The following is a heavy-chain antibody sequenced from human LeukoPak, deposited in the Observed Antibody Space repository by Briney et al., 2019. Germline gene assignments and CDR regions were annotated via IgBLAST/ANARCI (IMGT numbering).Heavy chain of an antibody. CDR1: GFTFSSYA. Sequence: PGGSLSLSCAASGFTFSSYAMSWVRQAPGKGLEWVSAISGSGGSTYYADSVKGRFTISRDNSKNTLYLQMNSLRAEDTAVYCCAKVQSRSPLAAAAVDYLGQGTLVTVSS. D-gene: IGHD6-13*01. V-gene: IGHV3-23*01. CDR3: AKVQSRSPLAAAAVDY. CDR2: ISGSGGST. J-gene: IGHJ4*02.